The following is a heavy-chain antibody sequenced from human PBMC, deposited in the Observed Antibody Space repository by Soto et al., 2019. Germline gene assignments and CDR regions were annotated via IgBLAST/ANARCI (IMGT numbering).Heavy chain of an antibody. CDR2: VIPIFGTA. J-gene: IGHJ6*02. CDR3: ARSVEYSSSGSYYYYGMDV. V-gene: IGHV1-69*06. CDR1: GGTFSSYA. Sequence: SVKVSCKASGGTFSSYAISWVRQAPGQGLEWMGGVIPIFGTANYAQKFQGRVTITADKSTSTAYMELSSLRSEDTAVYYCARSVEYSSSGSYYYYGMDVWGQGTTVTVS. D-gene: IGHD6-6*01.